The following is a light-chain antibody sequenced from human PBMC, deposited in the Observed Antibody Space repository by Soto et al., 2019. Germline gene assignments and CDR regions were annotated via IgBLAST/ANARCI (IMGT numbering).Light chain of an antibody. CDR3: QQYETFSGT. CDR2: DAS. J-gene: IGKJ1*01. V-gene: IGKV1-5*01. Sequence: DIQMTQYPSTLSGSVGDRVTITCRASQSVSGWLAWYQQKPGEAPKLLIYDASALPRGVPSRFSGSGSGTKFTLTIASLQPDDFATYYCQQYETFSGTFGPGTKVDIK. CDR1: QSVSGW.